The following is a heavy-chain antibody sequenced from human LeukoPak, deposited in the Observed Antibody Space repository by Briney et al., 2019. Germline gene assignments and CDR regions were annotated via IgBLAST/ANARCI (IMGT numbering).Heavy chain of an antibody. CDR1: GSTFNTYY. J-gene: IGHJ4*02. CDR2: INPTGAGT. CDR3: ATVGDDYGDSPFDS. V-gene: IGHV1-46*02. Sequence: ASVKVSCKASGSTFNTYYAHWVRQAPGQGLEWMGIINPTGAGTRYARKFQGRLTITRDSSTSTVYLELRTLRSDDTAVYYCATVGDDYGDSPFDSWGQGTLVTVSS. D-gene: IGHD4-17*01.